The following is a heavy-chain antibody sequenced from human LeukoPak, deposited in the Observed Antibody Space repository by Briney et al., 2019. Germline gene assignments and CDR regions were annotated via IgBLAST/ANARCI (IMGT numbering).Heavy chain of an antibody. D-gene: IGHD2-15*01. Sequence: SETLSLTCTVSGGSISSSSYYWGWIRQPPGKGLEWIGSIYYSGSTYYNPSLKSRVTISVDTSKNQFSLKLSSVTAADTAVYYCASHCSGGGCYDYWGQGTLVTVSS. CDR3: ASHCSGGGCYDY. V-gene: IGHV4-39*01. CDR2: IYYSGST. J-gene: IGHJ4*02. CDR1: GGSISSSSYY.